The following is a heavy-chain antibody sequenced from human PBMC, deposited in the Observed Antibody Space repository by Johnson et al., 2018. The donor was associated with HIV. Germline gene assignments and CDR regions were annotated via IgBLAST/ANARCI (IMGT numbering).Heavy chain of an antibody. CDR1: GFTFSRYA. D-gene: IGHD2-15*01. CDR3: VRDTGYCSGGRCDDAFDV. J-gene: IGHJ3*01. V-gene: IGHV3-9*01. CDR2: ISWNSGII. Sequence: VQLVESGGGLGQPGGSLRLSCAASGFTFSRYAMSWVRQVPGKGLEWVSAISWNSGIIGYADSVKGRFTITRDNAKNSLYLQMNSLRVEDTALYYCVRDTGYCSGGRCDDAFDVWGQGTVVTVSS.